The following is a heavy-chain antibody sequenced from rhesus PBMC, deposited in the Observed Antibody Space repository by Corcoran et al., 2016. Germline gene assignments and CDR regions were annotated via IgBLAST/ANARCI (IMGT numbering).Heavy chain of an antibody. V-gene: IGHV1S2*01. CDR3: ARDQGSWNNGGLDS. CDR1: GYTFTDYY. Sequence: QVQLVQSGAEVKKPGSSVKVSCKAPGYTFTDYYMHWVRQAPRQGLELMGWTNPCNGNTKYAQKFQGRCTMTRDTATSTAYMVLSSLRSEDTAVYYCARDQGSWNNGGLDSWGQGVFVTVSS. CDR2: TNPCNGNT. D-gene: IGHD1-20*01. J-gene: IGHJ6*01.